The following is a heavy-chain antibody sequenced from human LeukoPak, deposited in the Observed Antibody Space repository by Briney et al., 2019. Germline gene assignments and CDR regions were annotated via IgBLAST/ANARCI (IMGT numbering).Heavy chain of an antibody. D-gene: IGHD6-19*01. CDR2: INPSGGST. CDR1: GYTFTSYY. CDR3: ARLRLKQVVSAVADIYYYYYMDV. J-gene: IGHJ6*03. Sequence: GASVKVSCKASGYTFTSYYMHWVRQAPGQGLEWMGIINPSGGSTSYAQKFQGRVTMTRDMSTSTVYMELSSLRSEDTAVYYCARLRLKQVVSAVADIYYYYYMDVWGKGTTVTVSS. V-gene: IGHV1-46*01.